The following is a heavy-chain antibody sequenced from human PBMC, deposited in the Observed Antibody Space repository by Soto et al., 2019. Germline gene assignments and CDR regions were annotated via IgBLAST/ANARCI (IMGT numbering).Heavy chain of an antibody. J-gene: IGHJ3*02. Sequence: ASVKVSCKASGYTFTSYAMHLVRQAPGQRLEWMGWINAGNGNTKYSQKFQGRVTITRDTSASTAYMELSSLRSEDTAVYYCYTQYYDFWSGYYITDDAFDIWRQGTMVTVSS. CDR3: YTQYYDFWSGYYITDDAFDI. V-gene: IGHV1-3*01. CDR2: INAGNGNT. D-gene: IGHD3-3*01. CDR1: GYTFTSYA.